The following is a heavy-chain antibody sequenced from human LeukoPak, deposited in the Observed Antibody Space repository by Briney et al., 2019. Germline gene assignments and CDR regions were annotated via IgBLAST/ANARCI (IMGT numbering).Heavy chain of an antibody. V-gene: IGHV3-48*03. Sequence: PGGSLRLSCAASGFTFSSYGMTWVRQAPGKGLEWVSHISSGGHVISYEDSVKGQFIISRDDAESSLYLQMNSLRAEDTAVYYCARDEDGDQDFDYWGQGTLVTVSS. CDR2: ISSGGHVI. J-gene: IGHJ4*02. CDR1: GFTFSSYG. D-gene: IGHD7-27*01. CDR3: ARDEDGDQDFDY.